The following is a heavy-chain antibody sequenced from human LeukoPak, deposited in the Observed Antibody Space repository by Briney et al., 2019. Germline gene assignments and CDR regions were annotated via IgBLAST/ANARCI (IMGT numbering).Heavy chain of an antibody. V-gene: IGHV3-23*01. Sequence: GGSLRLSCAASGFTFSSYAMSWVRQAPGKGLEWVSDINGSGGTTYYADSVKGRFTISRDNSKNTLYLQMNSLRAEDTAVYYCAHVVIGSNDAFDIWGQGTMVTVSS. CDR1: GFTFSSYA. J-gene: IGHJ3*02. D-gene: IGHD1-26*01. CDR3: AHVVIGSNDAFDI. CDR2: INGSGGTT.